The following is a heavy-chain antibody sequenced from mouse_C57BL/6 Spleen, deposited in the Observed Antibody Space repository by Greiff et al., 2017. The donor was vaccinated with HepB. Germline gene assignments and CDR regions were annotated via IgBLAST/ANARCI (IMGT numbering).Heavy chain of an antibody. J-gene: IGHJ4*01. Sequence: DVHLVESGGGLVKPGGSLKLSCAASGFTFSDYGMHWVRQAPEKGLEWVAYISSGSSTIYYADTVKGRFTISRDNAKNPLFLQMTRLRSEDTAMYYCEVWLRRDYAMDYWGQGTSVTVSS. V-gene: IGHV5-17*01. D-gene: IGHD2-2*01. CDR2: ISSGSSTI. CDR3: EVWLRRDYAMDY. CDR1: GFTFSDYG.